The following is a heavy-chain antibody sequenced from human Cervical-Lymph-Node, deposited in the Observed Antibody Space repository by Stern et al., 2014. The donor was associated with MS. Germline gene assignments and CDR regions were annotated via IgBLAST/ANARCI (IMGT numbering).Heavy chain of an antibody. V-gene: IGHV2-5*02. D-gene: IGHD4-17*01. J-gene: IGHJ6*02. CDR2: IYWDDDE. CDR3: AHTTVTFDEAYGLDV. Sequence: ESGPTLVKPTQTLTLTCTFSGFSLSTSGVGVGRIRQPPGKALEWLAVIYWDDDERYSPSLKSRLTITKDTSKNQVVLTMANMDPVDTATYYCAHTTVTFDEAYGLDVWGQGTTVTVSS. CDR1: GFSLSTSGVG.